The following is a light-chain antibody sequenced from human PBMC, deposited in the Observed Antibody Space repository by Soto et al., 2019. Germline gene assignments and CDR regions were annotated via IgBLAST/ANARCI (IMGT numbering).Light chain of an antibody. J-gene: IGKJ3*01. V-gene: IGKV2-28*01. CDR3: MQALQTPFT. Sequence: EIVMTQSPLSLPATPGEPASISCRSSQSLLHSNGNDFLEWYLQKPGQSPQLLIYLGSNRASGVPARFSGSGSGTDFTLKISRVEAEDVGVYYCMQALQTPFTFGPGTKVDIK. CDR2: LGS. CDR1: QSLLHSNGNDF.